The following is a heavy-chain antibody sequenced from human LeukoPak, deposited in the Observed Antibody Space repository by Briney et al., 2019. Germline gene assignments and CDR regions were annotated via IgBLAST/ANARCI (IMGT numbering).Heavy chain of an antibody. Sequence: ASVKVSFKASGDAFTSHGINWLRQAPGQGPEWMGWRGTFNDNTNYAQKFQGRVTMTTDTSTSTASMELRSLRPDDTAVYFCARSRNWNYAMDVWGQGTTVTVSS. CDR2: RGTFNDNT. D-gene: IGHD2/OR15-2a*01. CDR1: GDAFTSHG. J-gene: IGHJ6*02. CDR3: ARSRNWNYAMDV. V-gene: IGHV1-18*01.